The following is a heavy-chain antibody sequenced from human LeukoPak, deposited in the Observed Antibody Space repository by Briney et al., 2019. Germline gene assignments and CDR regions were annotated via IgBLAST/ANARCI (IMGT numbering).Heavy chain of an antibody. V-gene: IGHV4-34*01. J-gene: IGHJ6*03. CDR3: ARRYYYMDV. CDR2: INHSGST. Sequence: GSLRLSCAASGFTFSSYSMNWVRQAPGKGLEWIGEINHSGSTNYNPSLKSRVTISVDTSKNQFSLKLSSVTAADTAVYYCARRYYYMDVWGKGTTVTISS. CDR1: GFTFSSYS.